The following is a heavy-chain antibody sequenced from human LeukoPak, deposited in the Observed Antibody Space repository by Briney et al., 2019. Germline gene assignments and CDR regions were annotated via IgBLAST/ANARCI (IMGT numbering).Heavy chain of an antibody. CDR2: IYYSGST. Sequence: SETLSLTCTVSGFSISSYYSNWIRQPPRKGLEWIGYIYYSGSTNYNPSLKSRVTISVDTSKNQFSLKLSSVTAADTAVYYCARDPGSSWYRFDYWGQGTLVTVSS. D-gene: IGHD6-13*01. V-gene: IGHV4-59*01. CDR1: GFSISSYY. J-gene: IGHJ4*02. CDR3: ARDPGSSWYRFDY.